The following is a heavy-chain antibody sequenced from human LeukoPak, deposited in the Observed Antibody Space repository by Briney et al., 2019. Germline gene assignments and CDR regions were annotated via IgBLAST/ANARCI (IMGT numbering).Heavy chain of an antibody. Sequence: ASVKASCKASGYTFTSYAIQWVRQAPGQRLEWMGWINAGHGNTKYSQKFQGRVTITRDTSASTAYMELSSLRSEDSAVYYCARGAGFAEPLPEYWGQGTLLTVSS. D-gene: IGHD1-14*01. CDR1: GYTFTSYA. V-gene: IGHV1-3*01. J-gene: IGHJ4*02. CDR2: INAGHGNT. CDR3: ARGAGFAEPLPEY.